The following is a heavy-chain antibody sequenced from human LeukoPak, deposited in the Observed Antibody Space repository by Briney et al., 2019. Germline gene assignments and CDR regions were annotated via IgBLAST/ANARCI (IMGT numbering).Heavy chain of an antibody. D-gene: IGHD2/OR15-2a*01. CDR1: GFTFNTYS. CDR2: IKSQTNGGTT. J-gene: IGHJ6*02. CDR3: TTHLRNYYNFGMDV. V-gene: IGHV3-15*01. Sequence: PGGSLRLSCAASGFTFNTYSMNWVRQAPGKGLEWVGRIKSQTNGGTTDYAAPVKVRFTISRDDSKNTLYLQMNSLKTEDTAVYYCTTHLRNYYNFGMDVWGQGTSVTVSS.